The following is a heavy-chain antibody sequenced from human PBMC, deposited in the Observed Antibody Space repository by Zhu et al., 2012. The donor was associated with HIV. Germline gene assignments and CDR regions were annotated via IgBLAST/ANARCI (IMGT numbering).Heavy chain of an antibody. D-gene: IGHD2-2*01. CDR2: IYYSGST. CDR1: GGSINSNSYY. Sequence: QVQLQESGPGLVKPSETLSLTCTVSGGSINSNSYYWGWIRQPPGKGLEWIGSIYYSGSTYYNPSLKSRVTISVDASKNQFSLKLSSVTAADTAVYYCVRQEPSDIVVVPAWGQGTLVTVSS. J-gene: IGHJ4*02. V-gene: IGHV4-39*01. CDR3: VRQEPSDIVVVPA.